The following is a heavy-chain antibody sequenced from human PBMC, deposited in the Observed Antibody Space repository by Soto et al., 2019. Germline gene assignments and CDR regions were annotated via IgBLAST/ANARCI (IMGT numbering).Heavy chain of an antibody. CDR1: GFTFSSYD. D-gene: IGHD2-2*01. CDR2: IGTAGDT. Sequence: GGSLRLSCAASGFTFSSYDMHWVRQATGKGLEWVSAIGTAGDTYYPGSVKGRFTISRENAKNSLYLQMNSLRAEDTAVYYCARVPAAMNEGFRYYYYGMDVWGQGTTVTVSS. J-gene: IGHJ6*02. CDR3: ARVPAAMNEGFRYYYYGMDV. V-gene: IGHV3-13*01.